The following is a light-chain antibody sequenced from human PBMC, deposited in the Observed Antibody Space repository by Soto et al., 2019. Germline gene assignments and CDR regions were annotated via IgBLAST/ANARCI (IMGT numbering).Light chain of an antibody. Sequence: EIVLTQSPATLSLSPGERATLSCRASQSVSSYLAWYQQKPGQAPRLLIFGASIRDTGIPARFSGSGSGTDFTLTISSLEPEDFAVYYCQQRSNWGLTFGGGTKVDIK. J-gene: IGKJ4*01. V-gene: IGKV3-11*01. CDR3: QQRSNWGLT. CDR2: GAS. CDR1: QSVSSY.